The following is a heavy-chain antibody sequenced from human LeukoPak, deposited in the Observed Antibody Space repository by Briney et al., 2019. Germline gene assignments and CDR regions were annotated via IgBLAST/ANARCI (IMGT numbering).Heavy chain of an antibody. CDR2: IRSKANSYAT. CDR3: TYQQQLPHYYYYYYMDV. D-gene: IGHD6-13*01. J-gene: IGHJ6*03. V-gene: IGHV3-73*01. Sequence: GGSLRLSCAASGFTFSGSAMHWVRQASGKGLEWVGRIRSKANSYATAYAASVKGRFTISRDDSKNTAYLQMNSLKTEDTAVYYCTYQQQLPHYYYYYYMDVWGKGNTVTVSS. CDR1: GFTFSGSA.